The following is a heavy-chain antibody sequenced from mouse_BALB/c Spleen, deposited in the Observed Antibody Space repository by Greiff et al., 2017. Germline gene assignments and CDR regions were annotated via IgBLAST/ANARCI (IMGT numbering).Heavy chain of an antibody. V-gene: IGHV1-4*01. Sequence: QVQLKQSGAELARPGASVKMSCKASGYTFTSYTMHWVNQRPGQGLEWIGYINPSSGYTNYNQKFKDKATLTADKSSSTAYMQLSSLTSEDSAVYYCARFGDGYYGYFDVWGAGTTVTVSS. CDR1: GYTFTSYT. D-gene: IGHD2-3*01. CDR3: ARFGDGYYGYFDV. CDR2: INPSSGYT. J-gene: IGHJ1*01.